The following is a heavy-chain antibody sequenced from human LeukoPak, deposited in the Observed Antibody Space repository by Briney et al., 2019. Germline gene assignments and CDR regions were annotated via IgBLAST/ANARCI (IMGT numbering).Heavy chain of an antibody. CDR3: ARGTSVSRRLYYYYYMDV. V-gene: IGHV4-59*01. D-gene: IGHD4-11*01. J-gene: IGHJ6*03. CDR1: GGSISSYY. CDR2: IYYNGST. Sequence: PSETLSLTCTVSGGSISSYYWSWIRQPPGKGLEWIGNIYYNGSTNYNPSLKSRVTITVDTSKNQFSLNLRSVTAADTAVYYCARGTSVSRRLYYYYYMDVWGKGTTVTVSS.